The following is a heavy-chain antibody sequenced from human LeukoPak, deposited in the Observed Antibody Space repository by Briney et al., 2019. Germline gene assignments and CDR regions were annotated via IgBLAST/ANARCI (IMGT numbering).Heavy chain of an antibody. Sequence: SETLSLTCTVSGGSISSSSYFWGWIRQPPGKGLEWIGSIYYSGSTYYNPSLKNRVTISIDTSKNQFSLKLSSVTAADTAVYYCARLVRFTMVRGAHFDYWGQGTLVTASS. CDR3: ARLVRFTMVRGAHFDY. V-gene: IGHV4-39*01. J-gene: IGHJ4*02. CDR1: GGSISSSSYF. D-gene: IGHD3-10*01. CDR2: IYYSGST.